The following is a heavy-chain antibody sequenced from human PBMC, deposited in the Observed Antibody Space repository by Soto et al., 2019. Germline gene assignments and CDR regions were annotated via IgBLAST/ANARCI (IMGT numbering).Heavy chain of an antibody. CDR3: TRDYDYALDF. CDR1: GYIFSSYW. Sequence: GESLKISCKGSGYIFSSYWIGWVRQMPGKGLEWMGFIYPGGSDTRYTPSFQGQVTISVDKSISTAYLQWSSLKASDTAIFYCTRDYDYALDFWGQGTLVTVSS. CDR2: IYPGGSDT. D-gene: IGHD3-16*01. J-gene: IGHJ4*02. V-gene: IGHV5-51*01.